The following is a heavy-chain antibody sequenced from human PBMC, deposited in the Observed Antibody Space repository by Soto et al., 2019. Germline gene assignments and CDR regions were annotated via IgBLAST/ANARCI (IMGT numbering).Heavy chain of an antibody. J-gene: IGHJ6*02. CDR3: ARDPTVIVIIAVGDGMDV. CDR1: GYNFTSSW. D-gene: IGHD3-16*02. Sequence: PGESMKISCKGSGYNFTSSWISWVRPMPGKRQEWMGRIDPSDSYTYYSTSFHGDATMAADTTISTDFLQWSSLKESATAKYCCARDPTVIVIIAVGDGMDVWGQGTTVTVSS. V-gene: IGHV5-10-1*01. CDR2: IDPSDSYT.